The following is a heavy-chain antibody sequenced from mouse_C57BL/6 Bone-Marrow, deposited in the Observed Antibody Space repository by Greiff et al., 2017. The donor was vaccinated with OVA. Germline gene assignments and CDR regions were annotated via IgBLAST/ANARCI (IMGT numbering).Heavy chain of an antibody. CDR1: GYTFTDYN. CDR3: ARRDVYDYTWFAY. J-gene: IGHJ3*01. D-gene: IGHD2-4*01. V-gene: IGHV1-22*01. CDR2: INPNNGGT. Sequence: DVKLQESGPELVKPGASVKMSCKASGYTFTDYNMHWVKQSHGKSLEWIGYINPNNGGTSYNQKFKGKATLTVNKSSSTAYVELRSLTSEDSAVYYCARRDVYDYTWFAYWGQGTLVTVSA.